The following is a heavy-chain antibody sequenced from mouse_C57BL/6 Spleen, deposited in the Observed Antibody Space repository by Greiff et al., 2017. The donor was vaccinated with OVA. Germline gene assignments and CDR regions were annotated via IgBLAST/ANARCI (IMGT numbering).Heavy chain of an antibody. CDR1: GYTFTSYW. J-gene: IGHJ4*01. V-gene: IGHV1-69*01. CDR3: ARWLRRGYYAMDD. CDR2: IDPSDSYT. D-gene: IGHD2-2*01. Sequence: VQLQQPGAELVMPGASVKLSCKASGYTFTSYWMHWVKQRPGQGLEWIGEIDPSDSYTNYNQKFKGKSTLTVDKSSSTAYMQLSSLTSEDSAVYYCARWLRRGYYAMDDWGQGTSVTVSS.